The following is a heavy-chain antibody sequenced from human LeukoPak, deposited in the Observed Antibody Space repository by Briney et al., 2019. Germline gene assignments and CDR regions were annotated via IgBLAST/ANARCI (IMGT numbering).Heavy chain of an antibody. D-gene: IGHD4-11*01. J-gene: IGHJ4*02. Sequence: ASVKVSCKVSGYTLTELSMHWVRQAPGQGLEWMGIINPSGGSTSYAQKFQGRVTMTRDTSTSTVYMELSSLRSEDTAVYYCARGSSNNFDYWGQGTLVTVSS. CDR3: ARGSSNNFDY. V-gene: IGHV1-46*01. CDR2: INPSGGST. CDR1: GYTLTELS.